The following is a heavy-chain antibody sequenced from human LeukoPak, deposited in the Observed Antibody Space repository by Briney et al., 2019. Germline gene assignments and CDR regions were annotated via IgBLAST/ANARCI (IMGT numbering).Heavy chain of an antibody. D-gene: IGHD6-13*01. CDR1: GFTFSDHY. Sequence: GGSLRLSCAASGFTFSDHYMDWVRQAPGKGLKWVSYISSSSSTIYYADSVRGRFTISRDNAKNSLYLQMNSLRDEDTAVYYCARDVVAAAGSGGDYWGQGTLVTVSS. J-gene: IGHJ4*02. V-gene: IGHV3-48*02. CDR2: ISSSSSTI. CDR3: ARDVVAAAGSGGDY.